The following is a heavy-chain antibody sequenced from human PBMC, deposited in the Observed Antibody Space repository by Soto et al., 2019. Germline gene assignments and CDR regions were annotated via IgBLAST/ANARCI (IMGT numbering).Heavy chain of an antibody. CDR1: GYTFTSYG. J-gene: IGHJ3*02. D-gene: IGHD4-17*01. CDR2: ISAYNGNT. CDR3: AREYGDELPGAFDI. V-gene: IGHV1-18*01. Sequence: ASVKVSCKASGYTFTSYGISWVRQAPGQGLEWMGWISAYNGNTNYAQKLQGRVTMTTDTSTSTAYMELRSLRSDDTAVYYCAREYGDELPGAFDIWGQGTMVTVSS.